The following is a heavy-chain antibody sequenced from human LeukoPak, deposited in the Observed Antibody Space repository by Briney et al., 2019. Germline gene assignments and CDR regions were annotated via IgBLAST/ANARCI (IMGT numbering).Heavy chain of an antibody. CDR1: GGSISSYY. Sequence: SETLSLTCTVSGGSISSYYWSWIRQPPGKGLEWIGYIYYSGSTNYNPSLKSRVTISVDTSKNQFSLKLSSVTAADTAVYYCARGHSSSWYPNNWFDPWGQGTLVTVSS. V-gene: IGHV4-59*08. D-gene: IGHD6-13*01. CDR2: IYYSGST. CDR3: ARGHSSSWYPNNWFDP. J-gene: IGHJ5*02.